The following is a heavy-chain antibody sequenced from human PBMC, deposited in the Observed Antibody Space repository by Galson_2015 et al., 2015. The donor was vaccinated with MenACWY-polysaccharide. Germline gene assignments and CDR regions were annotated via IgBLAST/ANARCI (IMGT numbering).Heavy chain of an antibody. CDR3: ARDWGAVVPTAIGFSFDY. D-gene: IGHD2-2*01. CDR1: GFTFGRYW. Sequence: SLRLSCAAPGFTFGRYWMSWVRRAPGKGLEWVATIKEDGSEKSYGDSVKGRFTISRDNAKDTLYLQMNSLRAEDTAVYYCARDWGAVVPTAIGFSFDYWGQGTLVTVSS. J-gene: IGHJ4*02. V-gene: IGHV3-7*01. CDR2: IKEDGSEK.